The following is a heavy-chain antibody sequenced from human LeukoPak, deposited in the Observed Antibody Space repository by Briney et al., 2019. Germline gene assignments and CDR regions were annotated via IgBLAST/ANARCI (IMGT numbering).Heavy chain of an antibody. CDR1: GYTFTSYY. V-gene: IGHV1-46*01. D-gene: IGHD2-8*02. CDR3: ARRTSLGGVPLDY. CDR2: INPSGGST. Sequence: ASVKVSCKASGYTFTSYYMHWVRQAPGQGLEWMGIINPSGGSTSYAQKFQGRVTMTRDMSTSTVYMELSRLRSDDTAVYYCARRTSLGGVPLDYWGQGTLVTVSS. J-gene: IGHJ4*02.